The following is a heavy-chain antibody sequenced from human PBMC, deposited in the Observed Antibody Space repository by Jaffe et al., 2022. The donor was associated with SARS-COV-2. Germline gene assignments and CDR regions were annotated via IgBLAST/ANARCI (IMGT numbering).Heavy chain of an antibody. CDR2: ILYDGNNK. Sequence: QVQLVESGGGVVQPGTSLRLSCVASGFSISRYNMYWVRQAPGKGLEWMGVILYDGNNKYYADSVKGRFTISRDDSENTLFLHMNSLGAEDTAVYFCVRIKAALSTGDAFDVWGQGTMVIVS. CDR3: VRIKAALSTGDAFDV. CDR1: GFSISRYN. J-gene: IGHJ3*01. D-gene: IGHD4-4*01. V-gene: IGHV3-30-3*01.